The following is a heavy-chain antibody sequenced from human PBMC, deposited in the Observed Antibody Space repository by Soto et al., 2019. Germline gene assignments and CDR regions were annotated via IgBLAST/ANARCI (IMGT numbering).Heavy chain of an antibody. Sequence: GGSLRLSCAASGFTFSSYAMHWVRQAPGKGLEWVAVISYDGSNKYYADSVKGRFTISRDNSKNTLYLQMNSLRAEDTAVYYCARDYGQLPSYEGGHWGQGTLVTVSS. J-gene: IGHJ4*02. D-gene: IGHD2-2*01. V-gene: IGHV3-30-3*01. CDR3: ARDYGQLPSYEGGH. CDR2: ISYDGSNK. CDR1: GFTFSSYA.